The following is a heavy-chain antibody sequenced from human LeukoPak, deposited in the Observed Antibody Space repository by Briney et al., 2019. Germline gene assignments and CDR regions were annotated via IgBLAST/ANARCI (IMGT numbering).Heavy chain of an antibody. CDR1: GFTFSSYE. J-gene: IGHJ4*02. CDR2: ISSSGNTI. Sequence: GGSLKLSCAASGFTFSSYEMNWVRQTPGKGLEWLLYISSSGNTIYYADSVKGRFTISRDNAKNSLYLQMNSLRAEDTAVYYCARSQGSWPDYFDYWGQGTLVTVSS. D-gene: IGHD6-13*01. CDR3: ARSQGSWPDYFDY. V-gene: IGHV3-48*03.